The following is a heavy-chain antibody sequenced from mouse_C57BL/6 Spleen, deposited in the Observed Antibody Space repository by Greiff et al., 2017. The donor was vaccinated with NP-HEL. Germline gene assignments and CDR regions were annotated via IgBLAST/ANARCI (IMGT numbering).Heavy chain of an antibody. Sequence: QVQLQQPGAELVMPGASVKLSCKASGYTFTSYWMHWVKQRPGQGLEWIGEIDPSDSYTNYNQKFQGKSTLTVDKSSSTAYMQLSSLTSEDSAVYYCARSKGPGAMDYWGQGTSVTVSS. CDR2: IDPSDSYT. V-gene: IGHV1-69*01. CDR3: ARSKGPGAMDY. J-gene: IGHJ4*01. CDR1: GYTFTSYW. D-gene: IGHD4-1*01.